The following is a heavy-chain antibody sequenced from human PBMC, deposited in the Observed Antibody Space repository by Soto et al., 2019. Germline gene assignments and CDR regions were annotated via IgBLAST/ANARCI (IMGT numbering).Heavy chain of an antibody. CDR2: ISAYNGNT. D-gene: IGHD3-3*01. CDR1: GYTFTSYG. CDR3: ARGFGAARFLEWYRGYYYYGMDV. J-gene: IGHJ6*02. V-gene: IGHV1-18*01. Sequence: AAVKVSCKASGYTFTSYGISWVRQAPGQGXEWMGWISAYNGNTNYAQKLQGRVTMTTDTSTSTAYMELRSLRSDDTAVYYCARGFGAARFLEWYRGYYYYGMDVWGQGSTVTVSS.